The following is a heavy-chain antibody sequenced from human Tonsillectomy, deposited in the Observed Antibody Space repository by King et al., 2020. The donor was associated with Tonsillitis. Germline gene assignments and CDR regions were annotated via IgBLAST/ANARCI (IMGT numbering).Heavy chain of an antibody. V-gene: IGHV1-18*04. CDR1: GYTFTNYA. J-gene: IGHJ6*02. Sequence: QLVQSGAEVKKFGASVKVSCKASGYTFTNYAISWVRQAPGQGLEWMGWIGAYNGNTNYAQKLQDRVTMTTDTSTSTAYMELRSLRSDDTAVYYCARWCPYTGYDFRVYYNGMDVWGQGTTVTVSS. CDR3: ARWCPYTGYDFRVYYNGMDV. D-gene: IGHD5-12*01. CDR2: IGAYNGNT.